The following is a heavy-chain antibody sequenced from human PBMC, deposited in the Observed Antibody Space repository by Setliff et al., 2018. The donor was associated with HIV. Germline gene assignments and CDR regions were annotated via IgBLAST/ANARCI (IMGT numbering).Heavy chain of an antibody. V-gene: IGHV1-69*05. CDR3: ARVPSPFVQEGYFDD. J-gene: IGHJ4*01. Sequence: SVKVSCRVSGGTFSDYAVTWVRQAPGQGLEWMGGVIPVFGTGNYAQKFQGRVTITTDESTRTAYMELRSLRSEDTAVYYCARVPSPFVQEGYFDDWGQGTLVTVSS. CDR1: GGTFSDYA. CDR2: VIPVFGTG. D-gene: IGHD3-3*01.